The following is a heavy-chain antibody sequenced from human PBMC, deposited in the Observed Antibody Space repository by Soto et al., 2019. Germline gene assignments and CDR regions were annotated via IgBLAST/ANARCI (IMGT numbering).Heavy chain of an antibody. CDR3: ARDNDYGDYDSEDY. D-gene: IGHD4-17*01. CDR2: ISSSSSYI. Sequence: EVQLVESGGGLVKPGGSLRLSCAASGFSFSSYSMNWVRQAPGKGLEWVSSISSSSSYIYYADSVKGRFTISRDNAKNSLYRQINSLCGEDTAVYYCARDNDYGDYDSEDYWGQGTLVTVSS. J-gene: IGHJ4*02. CDR1: GFSFSSYS. V-gene: IGHV3-21*01.